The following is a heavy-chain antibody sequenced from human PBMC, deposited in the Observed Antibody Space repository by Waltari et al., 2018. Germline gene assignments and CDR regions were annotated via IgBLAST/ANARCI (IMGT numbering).Heavy chain of an antibody. CDR3: AKGDDSGYDFLASGTYFDY. V-gene: IGHV3-9*01. J-gene: IGHJ4*02. Sequence: EVQLVESGGGLVQPGRSLRLSCAASGFSFDEYVMHWVRQAPGQGLEWVSGISWNTGRIGYADSVKGRFTISRDNAKKSLYLLMNSLRAEDTAFYYCAKGDDSGYDFLASGTYFDYWGQGTLVTVSS. CDR1: GFSFDEYV. D-gene: IGHD5-12*01. CDR2: ISWNTGRI.